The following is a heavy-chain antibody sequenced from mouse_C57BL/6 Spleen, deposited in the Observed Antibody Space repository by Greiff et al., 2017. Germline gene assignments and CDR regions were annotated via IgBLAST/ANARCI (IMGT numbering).Heavy chain of an antibody. CDR3: ARSLIYYDYEYAMDY. V-gene: IGHV7-3*01. CDR1: GFTFTDYY. D-gene: IGHD2-4*01. Sequence: EVKLMESGGGLVQPGGSLSLSCAASGFTFTDYYMSWVRQPPGKALEWLGFIRNKANGYTTEYSASVKGRFTISRDNSQSILYLQMNALRAEDSATYYCARSLIYYDYEYAMDYWGQGTSVTVSS. J-gene: IGHJ4*01. CDR2: IRNKANGYTT.